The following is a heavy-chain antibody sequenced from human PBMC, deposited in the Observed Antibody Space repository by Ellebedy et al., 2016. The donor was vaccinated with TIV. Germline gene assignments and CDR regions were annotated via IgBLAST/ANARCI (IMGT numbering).Heavy chain of an antibody. CDR3: ARDMGGSYYY. CDR1: GFPFTYA. Sequence: GESLKISXVASGFPFTYAMSWVRQAPGKGLEWLAVIGFGADGTYFADSVRGRFTVSRDNSKNTIYLQMNSLRAEDSAVYYCARDMGGSYYYWGQGALVTVSS. D-gene: IGHD1-26*01. CDR2: IGFGADGT. J-gene: IGHJ4*02. V-gene: IGHV3-23*01.